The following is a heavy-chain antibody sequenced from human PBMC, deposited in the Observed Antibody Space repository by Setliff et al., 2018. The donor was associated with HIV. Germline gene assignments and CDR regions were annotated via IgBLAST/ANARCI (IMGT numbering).Heavy chain of an antibody. J-gene: IGHJ4*02. CDR3: VRGETYAHWPKSDY. V-gene: IGHV3-20*04. CDR2: VNWHGSST. Sequence: GGSLRLSCSASGFTFDDYGMSWVRQAPGKGLEWVSGVNWHGSSTGYADSVKGRFTITRDNAHNSLYLQMNNLRAGDSAMYYCVRGETYAHWPKSDYWGQGTLVTVSS. CDR1: GFTFDDYG. D-gene: IGHD3-16*01.